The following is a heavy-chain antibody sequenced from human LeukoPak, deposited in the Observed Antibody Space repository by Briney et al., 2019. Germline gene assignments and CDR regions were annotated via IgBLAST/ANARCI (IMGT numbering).Heavy chain of an antibody. V-gene: IGHV1-18*01. CDR2: ISAYNGNT. CDR3: AATIAADTAYYGMDV. Sequence: ASVKVSCKASGYTFTSYGISWVRQAPGQGLEWMGWISAYNGNTNYAQKLQGRVTMTTDTSTSTAYMELSSLRSEDTAVYYCAATIAADTAYYGMDVWGQGTTVTVSS. J-gene: IGHJ6*02. CDR1: GYTFTSYG. D-gene: IGHD6-13*01.